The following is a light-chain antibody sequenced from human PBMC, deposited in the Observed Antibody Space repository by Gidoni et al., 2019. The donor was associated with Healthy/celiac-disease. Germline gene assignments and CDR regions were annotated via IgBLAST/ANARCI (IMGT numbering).Light chain of an antibody. CDR2: GAS. Sequence: EIVMMQSPATLSVSPGERATLSCRASQSVSSNLAWYQQKPGQAPRLLIYGASTRATGIPARFSGSGSGTEFTLTISSLQSEDFAVYYCQQYNNWPPLTFXGXTKVEIK. J-gene: IGKJ4*01. CDR1: QSVSSN. V-gene: IGKV3D-15*01. CDR3: QQYNNWPPLT.